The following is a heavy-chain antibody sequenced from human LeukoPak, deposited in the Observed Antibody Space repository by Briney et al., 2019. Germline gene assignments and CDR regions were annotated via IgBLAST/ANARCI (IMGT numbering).Heavy chain of an antibody. D-gene: IGHD2-2*01. CDR2: ICAAGSTI. CDR1: GCTFSSYR. CDR3: ARDSSTYAGPPDY. V-gene: IGHV3-48*01. Sequence: PGGALRLSCAASGCTFSSYRMNWVRQAPGEGLEWVSYICAAGSTIYYADSVTGRFPISRDNAKNSLFLQMNSLRAEDTAVYYCARDSSTYAGPPDYSGQGTLVTVSS. J-gene: IGHJ4*02.